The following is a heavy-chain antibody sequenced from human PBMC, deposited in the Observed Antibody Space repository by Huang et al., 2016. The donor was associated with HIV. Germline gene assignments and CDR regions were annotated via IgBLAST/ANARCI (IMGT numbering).Heavy chain of an antibody. CDR1: CGYVSSRNYY. D-gene: IGHD2-2*01. CDR2: IHPSGTA. J-gene: IGHJ5*02. CDR3: ARQGGDCTSISCYLSWFDP. Sequence: QLQLQESGPGLVKPSQNLSLTCTVFCGYVSSRNYYWAWIRQTPGKGLEWIGSIHPSGTAYYNRSLKSRVSMIVDKSKNQFSLEVTSATAADSAIYYCARQGGDCTSISCYLSWFDPWGQGTLVTVSS. V-gene: IGHV4-39*01.